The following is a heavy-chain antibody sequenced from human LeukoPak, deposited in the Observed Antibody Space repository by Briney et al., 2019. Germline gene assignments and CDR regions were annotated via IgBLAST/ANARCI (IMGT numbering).Heavy chain of an antibody. Sequence: GGSLRLSCAASGFTVSRNFMSWVRQAPGKGLAWVSVIHSSGSTFYADSVRGRFSISRDISKNTLYLQMNSLRVEDTAVYYCARDPHYWGQGTLVTVSS. V-gene: IGHV3-66*01. CDR3: ARDPHY. CDR1: GFTVSRNF. CDR2: IHSSGST. J-gene: IGHJ4*02.